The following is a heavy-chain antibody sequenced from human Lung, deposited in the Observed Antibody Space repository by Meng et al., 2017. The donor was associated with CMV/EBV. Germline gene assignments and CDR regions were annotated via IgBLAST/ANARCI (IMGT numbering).Heavy chain of an antibody. CDR1: GFTFSRYW. Sequence: GGSLRLXXTASGFTFSRYWMNWVRQAPGRGPEWVTNIRDDGSERNYVGSVKGRFTISRDNAKNSLYMQMNSLRVEDTAVYYCARDRGNNDFWGVRDDWGQATXVTVSS. D-gene: IGHD3-3*01. J-gene: IGHJ4*01. CDR3: ARDRGNNDFWGVRDD. CDR2: IRDDGSER. V-gene: IGHV3-7*01.